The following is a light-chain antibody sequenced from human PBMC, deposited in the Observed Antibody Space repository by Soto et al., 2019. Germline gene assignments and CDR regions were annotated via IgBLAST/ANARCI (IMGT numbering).Light chain of an antibody. CDR1: SSNLGNNY. CDR2: DNN. J-gene: IGLJ1*01. CDR3: GTWDNSLSAGV. Sequence: QSVLTQPPSVSAAKGQTVTISCSGSSSNLGNNYVSWYQQLPGTAPKLLIYDNNKRPSGIPDRFSGSKSGTSATLGITGLQTGDEADYYCGTWDNSLSAGVFGTGTNVTVL. V-gene: IGLV1-51*01.